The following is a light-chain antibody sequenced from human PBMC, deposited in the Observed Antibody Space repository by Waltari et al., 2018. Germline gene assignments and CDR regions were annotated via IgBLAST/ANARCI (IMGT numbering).Light chain of an antibody. J-gene: IGLJ3*02. CDR3: ALYMGSGIWV. Sequence: QTVVTQEPSLSVSPGGTVTLTCAFSSGSLSTTSYATWYQQTPGQAPRTLVSKANARSSGVPDRFSGSILGNTAALTITGAQADDESEYYCALYMGSGIWVFGGGTRLTVL. CDR2: KAN. CDR1: SGSLSTTSY. V-gene: IGLV8-61*01.